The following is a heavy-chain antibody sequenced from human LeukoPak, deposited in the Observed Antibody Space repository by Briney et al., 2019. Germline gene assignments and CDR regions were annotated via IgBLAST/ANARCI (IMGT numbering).Heavy chain of an antibody. D-gene: IGHD3-22*01. CDR3: ARGRYYYDSSGYYYGSPDY. Sequence: SETLSLTCAVSGGSISSGGYSWSWIRQPPGKGLEWIGYIYHSGSTNYNPSLKSRVTISVDTSKNQFSLKLSSVTAADTAVYYCARGRYYYDSSGYYYGSPDYWGQGTLVTVSS. CDR2: IYHSGST. V-gene: IGHV4-30-2*01. J-gene: IGHJ4*02. CDR1: GGSISSGGYS.